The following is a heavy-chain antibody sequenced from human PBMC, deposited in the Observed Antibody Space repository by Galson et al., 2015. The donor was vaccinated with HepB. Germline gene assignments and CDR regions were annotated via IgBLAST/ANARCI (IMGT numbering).Heavy chain of an antibody. CDR3: ASQYCSSTSCSRRGWYYYGMDV. CDR2: ISSSGSTI. D-gene: IGHD2-2*01. CDR1: GFTFSDYY. Sequence: SLRLSCAASGFTFSDYYMSWIRQAPGKGLEWVSYISSSGSTIYYADSVKGRFTISRDNAKNSLYLQMNSLRAEDTAVYYCASQYCSSTSCSRRGWYYYGMDVWGQGTTVTVSS. J-gene: IGHJ6*02. V-gene: IGHV3-11*01.